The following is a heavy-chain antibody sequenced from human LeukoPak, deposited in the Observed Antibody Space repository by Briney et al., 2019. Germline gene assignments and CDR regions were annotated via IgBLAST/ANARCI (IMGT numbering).Heavy chain of an antibody. J-gene: IGHJ3*02. D-gene: IGHD6-13*01. V-gene: IGHV1-58*02. Sequence: GASVKVSCKASGSTFTSSAMQWVRQARGQRLEWIGWIVVGSGNTNYAQKFQERVTITRDMSTSTAYMELSSLRSEDTAVYYCAAPGDSSSWKISGAFDIWGQGTMVTVSS. CDR1: GSTFTSSA. CDR2: IVVGSGNT. CDR3: AAPGDSSSWKISGAFDI.